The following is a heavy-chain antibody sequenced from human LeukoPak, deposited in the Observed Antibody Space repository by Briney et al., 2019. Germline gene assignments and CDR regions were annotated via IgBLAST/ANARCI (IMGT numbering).Heavy chain of an antibody. CDR2: IYTSGST. D-gene: IGHD3-10*01. CDR1: GGSISTDY. Sequence: SGTLSLTCTVSGGSISTDYWTWIRQPAGKGLEWIGLIYTSGSTNYNPSLKSRVTMSLDTSKNQFSLKLTSVTAADTAVYYCASDFGYWGQGTLVTVS. V-gene: IGHV4-4*07. J-gene: IGHJ4*02. CDR3: ASDFGY.